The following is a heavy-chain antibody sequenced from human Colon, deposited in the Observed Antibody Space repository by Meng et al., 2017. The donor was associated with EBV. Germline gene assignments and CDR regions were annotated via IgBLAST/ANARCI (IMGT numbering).Heavy chain of an antibody. CDR3: ARGPYCGGDCYWFDP. Sequence: DSALGLAQLSKPPSLTCAVAGDSISSGDSSWSWIRQPPGQGLEWIGYIYHGGTTYNTSLKSRVTISVDNSKNQFSLRLTSVTAADTAVYYCARGPYCGGDCYWFDPWGQGTLVTVSS. D-gene: IGHD2-21*02. CDR1: GDSISSGDSS. V-gene: IGHV4-30-2*01. J-gene: IGHJ5*02. CDR2: IYHGGTT.